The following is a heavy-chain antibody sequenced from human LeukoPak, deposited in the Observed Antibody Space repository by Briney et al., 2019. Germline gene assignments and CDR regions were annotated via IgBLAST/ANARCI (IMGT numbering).Heavy chain of an antibody. CDR3: ARVYYDSRGFSGFDP. CDR2: INHSGST. D-gene: IGHD3-22*01. J-gene: IGHJ5*02. V-gene: IGHV4-34*09. Sequence: SETLSLTCAVYGGSFSGYYWSWIRQPPGKGLEWIGEINHSGSTNYNPSLKSRVSISVDTSKNQFSLKLTSVTAADTAVYYCARVYYDSRGFSGFDPWGQGTLVTVSS. CDR1: GGSFSGYY.